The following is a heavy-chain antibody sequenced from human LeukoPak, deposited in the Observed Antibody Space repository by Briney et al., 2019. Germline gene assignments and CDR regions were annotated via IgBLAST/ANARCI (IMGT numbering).Heavy chain of an antibody. CDR3: ARGLRASSAA. D-gene: IGHD2-15*01. J-gene: IGHJ5*02. V-gene: IGHV3-48*03. CDR2: ISSTGNTL. Sequence: GGSLRLSCAASGFTFSNYEMNWVRQAPGKGLEWVSYISSTGNTLNYADSVKGRFTISRDNAKNSLYLQMNSLRAEDTAIYYCARGLRASSAAWGQGTLVTVSS. CDR1: GFTFSNYE.